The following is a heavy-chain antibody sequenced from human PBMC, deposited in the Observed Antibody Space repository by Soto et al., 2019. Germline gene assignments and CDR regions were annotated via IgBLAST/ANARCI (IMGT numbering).Heavy chain of an antibody. V-gene: IGHV3-23*01. CDR1: GFTFSSYA. CDR3: AKDLGSQQWLGNWFDP. J-gene: IGHJ5*02. CDR2: ISGSGGST. Sequence: HPGGSLRLSCAASGFTFSSYAMSWVRQAPGKGLEWVSAISGSGGSTYYADSVKGRFTISRDNSKNTLYLQMNSLRAEDTAVYYCAKDLGSQQWLGNWFDPWGQGTLVTVSS. D-gene: IGHD6-19*01.